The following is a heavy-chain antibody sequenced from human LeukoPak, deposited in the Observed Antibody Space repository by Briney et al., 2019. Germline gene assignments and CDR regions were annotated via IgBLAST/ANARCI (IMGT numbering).Heavy chain of an antibody. D-gene: IGHD6-13*01. CDR1: GFTFSSYS. CDR3: ARADGSWHYFDY. J-gene: IGHJ4*02. V-gene: IGHV3-21*01. Sequence: PGGSLRLSCGASGFTFSSYSMNWARQAPGKGLEWVSSISSSSSYIYYADSVKGRFTISRDNAKNSLYLQMNSLRAEDTAVYYCARADGSWHYFDYWGQGTLVTASS. CDR2: ISSSSSYI.